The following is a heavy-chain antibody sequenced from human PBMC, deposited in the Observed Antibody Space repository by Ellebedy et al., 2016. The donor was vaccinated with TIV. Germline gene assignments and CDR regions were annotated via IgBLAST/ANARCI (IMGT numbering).Heavy chain of an antibody. Sequence: SETLSLXXTVSNASISDYYWSWIRQVPGKGMEWIGYMYYSGTPKYNPSLKSRVTMSADTSKNQFSLKVHSVTAADSAVYYCAGDPSGDYGVWGHGILVTVSS. CDR1: NASISDYY. CDR3: AGDPSGDYGV. J-gene: IGHJ4*01. D-gene: IGHD2-21*02. V-gene: IGHV4-59*01. CDR2: MYYSGTP.